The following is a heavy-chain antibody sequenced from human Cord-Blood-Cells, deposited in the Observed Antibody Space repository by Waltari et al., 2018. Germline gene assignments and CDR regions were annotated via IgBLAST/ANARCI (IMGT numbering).Heavy chain of an antibody. CDR2: IWYDGSNK. V-gene: IGHV3-33*01. D-gene: IGHD1-1*01. Sequence: QVQLVESGGGVVQPGRSLRLSCAASGFTFSSYGMHWVRQAPGKGVEWVAVIWYDGSNKYYADSVKGRFTISRDNSKNTLYLQMNSLRAEDTAVYYCARGLGTDWYFDLWGRGTLVTVSS. CDR1: GFTFSSYG. CDR3: ARGLGTDWYFDL. J-gene: IGHJ2*01.